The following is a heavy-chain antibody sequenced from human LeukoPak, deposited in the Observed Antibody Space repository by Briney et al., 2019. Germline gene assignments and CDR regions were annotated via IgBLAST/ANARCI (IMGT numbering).Heavy chain of an antibody. D-gene: IGHD3-3*01. V-gene: IGHV4-31*03. CDR1: GGSISSGGYY. Sequence: SETLSLTCTVSGGSISSGGYYWSWIRQHPGKGLEWIGYIYYSGSIYYNPSLKSRVTISVDTSKNQFSLKLSSVTAADTAVYYCARDFWSGYIDYWGQGTLVTVSS. CDR2: IYYSGSI. CDR3: ARDFWSGYIDY. J-gene: IGHJ4*02.